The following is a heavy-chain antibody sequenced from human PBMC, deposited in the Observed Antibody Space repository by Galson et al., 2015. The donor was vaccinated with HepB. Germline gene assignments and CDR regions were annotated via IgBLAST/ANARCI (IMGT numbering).Heavy chain of an antibody. V-gene: IGHV5-51*01. J-gene: IGHJ2*01. CDR3: ARTPSVGATTDDWYFDL. Sequence: QSGAEVKKPGESLKISCKGSGYSFTSYWIAWVRQMPGKGLEWMGIIYPGDSDTRYSPSFQGQVTFSADKSISTAYVQWSSLKASDTAMYYCARTPSVGATTDDWYFDLWGRGTLVTVSS. CDR1: GYSFTSYW. D-gene: IGHD1-26*01. CDR2: IYPGDSDT.